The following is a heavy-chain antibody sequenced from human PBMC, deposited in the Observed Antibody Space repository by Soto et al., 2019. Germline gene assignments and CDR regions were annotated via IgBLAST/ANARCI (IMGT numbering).Heavy chain of an antibody. CDR3: AKGGEVGGVLWDH. CDR1: GFAFNKFG. Sequence: QVQLVESGGGVVQPGTSLRLSCEASGFAFNKFGMHWVRQAPGKGLEWVAFISYDGSYQYYADSVQGRLTITRDNSMNTLNMQLNRRRREDTAVYYCAKGGEVGGVLWDHWGQGTLVPVSS. CDR2: ISYDGSYQ. D-gene: IGHD1-26*01. V-gene: IGHV3-30*18. J-gene: IGHJ4*02.